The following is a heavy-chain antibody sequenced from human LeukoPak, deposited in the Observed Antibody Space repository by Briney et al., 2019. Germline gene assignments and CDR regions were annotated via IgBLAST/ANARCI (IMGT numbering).Heavy chain of an antibody. CDR3: AGHHPRNTVDF. V-gene: IGHV4-59*08. CDR2: ISDIGSI. CDR1: GGSISSYY. D-gene: IGHD2/OR15-2a*01. Sequence: XETLSLTCTVSGGSISSYYWSWIRQPPGKGLEWIAYISDIGSINYNPSLKSRVTISLDTSKNQFSLKLSSVTAAYTAVYYCAGHHPRNTVDFWGQGTLVTVSS. J-gene: IGHJ4*02.